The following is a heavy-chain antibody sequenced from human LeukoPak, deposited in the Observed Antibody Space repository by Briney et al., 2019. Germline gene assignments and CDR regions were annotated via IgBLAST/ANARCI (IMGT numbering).Heavy chain of an antibody. CDR1: RNTFTNYW. CDR2: VYPGDSET. J-gene: IGHJ4*02. V-gene: IGHV5-51*01. D-gene: IGHD3-3*01. CDR3: ARLSTRLLDH. Sequence: GESLKISCKGSRNTFTNYWIGWVRQLPGKGLEWMGIVYPGDSETRYSPSFQGQVTMSVDKSSSTAYLQWATLKASDTAIYFCARLSTRLLDHWGQGSRVTVSS.